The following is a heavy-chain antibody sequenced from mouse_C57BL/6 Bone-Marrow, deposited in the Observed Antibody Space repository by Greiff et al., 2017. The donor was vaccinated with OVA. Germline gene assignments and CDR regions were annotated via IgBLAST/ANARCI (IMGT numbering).Heavy chain of an antibody. V-gene: IGHV1-15*01. CDR3: TRGYSNYYAMDY. CDR2: IDPETGGT. CDR1: GYTFTDYE. J-gene: IGHJ4*01. Sequence: QVQLQQSGAELVRPGASVTLSCKASGYTFTDYEMHWVQQTPVHGLEWIGAIDPETGGTAYNQKFKGQAILTADKSSSTAYMELRSLTSEDSAVDYCTRGYSNYYAMDYWGQGTSVTVSA. D-gene: IGHD2-5*01.